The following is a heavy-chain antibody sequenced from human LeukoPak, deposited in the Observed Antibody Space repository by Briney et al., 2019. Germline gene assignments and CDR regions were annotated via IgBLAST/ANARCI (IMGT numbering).Heavy chain of an antibody. V-gene: IGHV3-48*01. J-gene: IGHJ4*02. CDR1: GFTFSSYS. CDR2: ISSSGSSI. D-gene: IGHD3-3*01. CDR3: ARLSSHYNFWSGSPAH. Sequence: GGSLRLSCAASGFTFSSYSMNWVRQAPGKVLEGVSYISSSGSSIYYADSVKGRFTISRDNAKNLLYLQMNSLRAEDTAVYYCARLSSHYNFWSGSPAHWGQGTLVTVSS.